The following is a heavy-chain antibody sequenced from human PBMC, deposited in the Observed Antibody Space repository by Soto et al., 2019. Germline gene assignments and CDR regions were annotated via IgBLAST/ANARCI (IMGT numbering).Heavy chain of an antibody. Sequence: GGSLRLSCAASGFTFSSYGMHWVRQAPGKGLEWVAVIWYDGSNKYYADSVKGRFTISRDNSKNTLYLQMNSLRAEDTAVYYCARESCTNGVCYLFDYWGQGTLVTVSS. CDR1: GFTFSSYG. V-gene: IGHV3-33*01. CDR2: IWYDGSNK. CDR3: ARESCTNGVCYLFDY. D-gene: IGHD2-8*01. J-gene: IGHJ4*02.